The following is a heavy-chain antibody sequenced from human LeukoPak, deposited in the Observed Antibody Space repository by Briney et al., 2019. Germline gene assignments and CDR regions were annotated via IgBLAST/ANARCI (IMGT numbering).Heavy chain of an antibody. V-gene: IGHV4-30-4*01. CDR1: CGSISSGDYY. CDR2: IYYSGST. CDR3: ARVGDILTGFDAFDI. Sequence: SQTLSLTCTVSCGSISSGDYYWSWIRQPPGKGLEWIGYIYYSGSTYYNPSLKSRVTISVDTSKDQFSLKLSSVTAADTAVYYCARVGDILTGFDAFDIWGQGTMVTVSS. J-gene: IGHJ3*02. D-gene: IGHD3-9*01.